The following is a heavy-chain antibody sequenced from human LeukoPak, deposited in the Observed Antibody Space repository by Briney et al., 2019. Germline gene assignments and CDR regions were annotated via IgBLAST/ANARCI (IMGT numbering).Heavy chain of an antibody. Sequence: SETLSLTCAVYGGSFSGYYWSWIRQPPGKGLEWIGEINHSGSTNYNPSLKSGVTISVDTSKNQFSLKLSSVTPAVTAVYYCARARLVTGPGPIYYYYYYLHVLGKGTTVTVSS. V-gene: IGHV4-34*01. J-gene: IGHJ6*03. CDR3: ARARLVTGPGPIYYYYYYLHV. CDR2: INHSGST. CDR1: GGSFSGYY. D-gene: IGHD3-9*01.